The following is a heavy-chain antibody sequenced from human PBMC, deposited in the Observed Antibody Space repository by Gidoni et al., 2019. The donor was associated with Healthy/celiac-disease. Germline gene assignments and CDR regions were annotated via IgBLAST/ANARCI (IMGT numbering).Heavy chain of an antibody. CDR3: ARDRIQLWVGPFDY. Sequence: QVQLVESGGGVVQPGRSLRLSCAASGFTFSSYAMHWVRQAPGKGLEWVAVISYDGSNKYYADSVKGRFTISRDNSKNTLYLQMNSLRAEDTAVYYCARDRIQLWVGPFDYWGQGTLVTVSS. D-gene: IGHD5-18*01. V-gene: IGHV3-30-3*01. CDR2: ISYDGSNK. J-gene: IGHJ4*02. CDR1: GFTFSSYA.